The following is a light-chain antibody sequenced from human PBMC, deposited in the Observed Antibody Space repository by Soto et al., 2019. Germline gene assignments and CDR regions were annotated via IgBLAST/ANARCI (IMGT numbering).Light chain of an antibody. Sequence: DVQMTQSPSSLSASVGDIVTITCRASQTISSYLNWYQQKPGKAPKLLIYAASSLKSGVPSRFSGSGSVTDFTLTISSLQPEDFATYYCQQSYSTFKTFGQGTEVEMK. J-gene: IGKJ1*01. V-gene: IGKV1-39*01. CDR2: AAS. CDR3: QQSYSTFKT. CDR1: QTISSY.